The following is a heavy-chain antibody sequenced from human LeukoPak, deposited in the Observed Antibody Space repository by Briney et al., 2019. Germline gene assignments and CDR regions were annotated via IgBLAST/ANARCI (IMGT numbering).Heavy chain of an antibody. Sequence: GGSLRLSCAASRFTLSDHYMNWIRQAPGKGLEGISYISGSGSRIHYADSVKGRFTVSRDNAENSLYLQMNSLTVEDTAVYYCARDWRNNGMDVWGQGTTVTVSS. J-gene: IGHJ6*02. V-gene: IGHV3-11*01. CDR3: ARDWRNNGMDV. CDR2: ISGSGSRI. CDR1: RFTLSDHY.